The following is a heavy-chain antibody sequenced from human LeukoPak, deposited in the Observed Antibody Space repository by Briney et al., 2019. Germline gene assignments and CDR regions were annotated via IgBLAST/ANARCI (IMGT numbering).Heavy chain of an antibody. V-gene: IGHV5-10-1*01. CDR3: ARAVRLESGMDV. CDR2: IDPTNSYT. Sequence: GASLNISCKGSGSSFTTYWISWVRQMPGKGLEWMGKIDPTNSYTNYSPSFQGHVTISADKSISTAYLQWSSLKASDTAMYYCARAVRLESGMDVWGQGTTVTVSS. CDR1: GSSFTTYW. D-gene: IGHD3-16*01. J-gene: IGHJ6*02.